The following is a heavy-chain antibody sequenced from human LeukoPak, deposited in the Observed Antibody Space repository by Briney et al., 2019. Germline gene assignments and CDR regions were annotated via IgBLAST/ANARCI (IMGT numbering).Heavy chain of an antibody. CDR3: AKEGVSGWSGGLDY. CDR1: GFTFSTYG. Sequence: GGSLRLSCEASGFTFSTYGMNWVRQAPGRGPEWVIVISYDGNKKYYADSVKGRFTISRDNSKNTVYLQMNSLRAEDTAVYYCAKEGVSGWSGGLDYWGQGTLVTVSS. J-gene: IGHJ4*02. CDR2: ISYDGNKK. D-gene: IGHD6-19*01. V-gene: IGHV3-30*18.